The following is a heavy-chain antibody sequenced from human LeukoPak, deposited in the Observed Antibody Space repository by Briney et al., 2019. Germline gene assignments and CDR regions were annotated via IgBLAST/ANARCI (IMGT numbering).Heavy chain of an antibody. CDR1: GYSFTSYY. Sequence: ASVKVSCKTSGYSFTSYYLHWVRQAPGQGLEWMGYINPNTGATKYAQNFQGRVAMTRDTSISTAYMELSRLTSDDTAVYYCARRMVDDSSGYLYLSHIFDIWGQGTMVTVSS. CDR3: ARRMVDDSSGYLYLSHIFDI. D-gene: IGHD3-22*01. CDR2: INPNTGAT. V-gene: IGHV1-2*02. J-gene: IGHJ3*02.